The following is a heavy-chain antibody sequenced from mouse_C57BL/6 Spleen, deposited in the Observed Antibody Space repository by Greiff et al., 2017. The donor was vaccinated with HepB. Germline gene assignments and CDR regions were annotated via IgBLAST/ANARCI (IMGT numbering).Heavy chain of an antibody. CDR1: GYTFTSYT. CDR3: ARGTLGKGYYAMDY. J-gene: IGHJ4*01. D-gene: IGHD4-1*01. CDR2: INPSSGYT. Sequence: VQLQQSGAELARPGASVKMSCKASGYTFTSYTMHWVKQRPGQGLEWIGYINPSSGYTKYNQKFKDKATLTADKSSSTAYMQPSSLTSEDSAVYYCARGTLGKGYYAMDYWGQGTSVTVSS. V-gene: IGHV1-4*01.